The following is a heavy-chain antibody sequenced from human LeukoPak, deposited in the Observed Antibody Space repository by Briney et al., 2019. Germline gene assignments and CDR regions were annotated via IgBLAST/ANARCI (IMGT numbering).Heavy chain of an antibody. Sequence: SETLSLTCTVSGGSISSSSYYWGWIRQPPGKGLEWIGSIYYSGSTYYNPSLKSRVTISVDTSKNQFSLKLSSVTAADTAVYYCAMTYYDILTGYSFYAFDIWGQGTMVTVSS. CDR3: AMTYYDILTGYSFYAFDI. CDR1: GGSISSSSYY. V-gene: IGHV4-39*07. CDR2: IYYSGST. D-gene: IGHD3-9*01. J-gene: IGHJ3*02.